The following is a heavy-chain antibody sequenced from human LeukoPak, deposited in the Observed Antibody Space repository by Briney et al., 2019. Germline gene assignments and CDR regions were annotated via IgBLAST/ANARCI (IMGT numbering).Heavy chain of an antibody. CDR1: GFTFSSYS. Sequence: GGSLRLSCAAPGFTFSSYSMNWVRQAPGKGLQWVSYISSTSNSIYYADSVKGRFTISRDNARNSLYLHMNSLRAEDTAVYYCARDRHLYNYYGLDVWGQGTTVTVSS. D-gene: IGHD3-3*02. V-gene: IGHV3-48*01. J-gene: IGHJ6*02. CDR2: ISSTSNSI. CDR3: ARDRHLYNYYGLDV.